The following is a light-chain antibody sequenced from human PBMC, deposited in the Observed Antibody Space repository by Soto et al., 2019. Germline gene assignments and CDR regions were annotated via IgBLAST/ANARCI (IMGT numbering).Light chain of an antibody. V-gene: IGKV1-39*01. CDR2: AAS. J-gene: IGKJ5*01. CDR1: QSISSY. Sequence: DIEMTESLSSPSASVGDRLTILCRASQSISSYLNWYQRTPGKAPKLLIYAASSLQSGVPSRVSGSGSGTDVTLTISSLQPEEVATYDCQRSYSTPITFGQGTRLEIK. CDR3: QRSYSTPIT.